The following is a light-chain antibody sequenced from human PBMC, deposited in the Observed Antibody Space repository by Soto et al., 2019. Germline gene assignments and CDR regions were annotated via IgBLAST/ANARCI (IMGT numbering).Light chain of an antibody. CDR1: SSDVGSYNL. V-gene: IGLV2-14*02. Sequence: QSALTQPASVSGSPGQSITISCTGTSSDVGSYNLVSWYQQHPGKAPKLMIYEVSNRPSGVSNRFSGSKSGNTASLTISGLQAEDEADYSCSSYTSSSTHVVFGGGTQLTVL. CDR2: EVS. J-gene: IGLJ2*01. CDR3: SSYTSSSTHVV.